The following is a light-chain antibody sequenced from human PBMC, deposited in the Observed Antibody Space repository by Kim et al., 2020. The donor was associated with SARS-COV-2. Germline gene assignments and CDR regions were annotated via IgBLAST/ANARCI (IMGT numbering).Light chain of an antibody. Sequence: PGDRATRSCSASQSVDSNYLAWYQQKPGQAPRLLIDGASSRAAGIPDKFTGSGSATDFTLTISRLEPEDFAVYFCQQYGGSPPLTFGGGTKVDIK. CDR1: QSVDSNY. CDR3: QQYGGSPPLT. V-gene: IGKV3-20*01. J-gene: IGKJ4*01. CDR2: GAS.